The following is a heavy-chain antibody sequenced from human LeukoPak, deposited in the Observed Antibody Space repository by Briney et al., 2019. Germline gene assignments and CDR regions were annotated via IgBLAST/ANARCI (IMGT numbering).Heavy chain of an antibody. CDR2: TYYRSKWYN. Sequence: SQTLSLTCAISGDTFSSNSAAWNWIRQFPSRGLEWLGRTYYRSKWYNDYAVSVKSRITINPDTSKNQFSLQLNSVTPEDTAVYYCARGDWYFDLWGRGTLVTVSS. J-gene: IGHJ2*01. V-gene: IGHV6-1*01. CDR1: GDTFSSNSAA. CDR3: ARGDWYFDL.